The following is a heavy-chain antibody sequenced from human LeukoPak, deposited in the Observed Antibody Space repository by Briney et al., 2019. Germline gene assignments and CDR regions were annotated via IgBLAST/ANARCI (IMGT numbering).Heavy chain of an antibody. D-gene: IGHD6-13*01. V-gene: IGHV3-11*01. Sequence: GGSLRLSSAASGFTCSDYYMNWIRQALGKGLEWVSYISRGGSTTYYADSVKGRFTISRDNAKNSLYLQMNSLRAEDTAVYYCVRGVSISSSWYNDIWGQGTMVTVSS. J-gene: IGHJ3*02. CDR1: GFTCSDYY. CDR3: VRGVSISSSWYNDI. CDR2: ISRGGSTT.